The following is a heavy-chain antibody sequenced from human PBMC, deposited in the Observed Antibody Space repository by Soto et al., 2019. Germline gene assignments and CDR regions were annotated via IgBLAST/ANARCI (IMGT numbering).Heavy chain of an antibody. V-gene: IGHV1-18*01. CDR1: GYTFTSYG. D-gene: IGHD3-3*01. CDR3: ARDALRFLEWLLFPPYYYGMDV. Sequence: ASVKVSCKASGYTFTSYGISWVRQAPGQGLEWMGWISAYNGNTNYAQKLQGRVTMSTDTSTSTAYMELRSLRSDDTAVYYCARDALRFLEWLLFPPYYYGMDVWGQGTTVTVPS. J-gene: IGHJ6*02. CDR2: ISAYNGNT.